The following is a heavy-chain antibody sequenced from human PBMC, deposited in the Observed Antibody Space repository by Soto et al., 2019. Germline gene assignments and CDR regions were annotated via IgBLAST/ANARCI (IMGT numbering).Heavy chain of an antibody. D-gene: IGHD6-25*01. CDR2: INSDGSST. J-gene: IGHJ5*02. Sequence: GGSLRLSCAASGFTFSSYWMHWVRQAPGKGLVWVSRINSDGSSTSYADSVKGRFTISGDNAKNTLYLQMNSLRAEDTAMYYCARESATGFWFDPWGQGTLVTVSS. CDR3: ARESATGFWFDP. V-gene: IGHV3-74*01. CDR1: GFTFSSYW.